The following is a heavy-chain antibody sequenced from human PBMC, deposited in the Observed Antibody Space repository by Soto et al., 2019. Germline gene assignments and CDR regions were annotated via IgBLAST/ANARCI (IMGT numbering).Heavy chain of an antibody. J-gene: IGHJ4*02. CDR3: ARGARSGDFDY. V-gene: IGHV1-46*01. D-gene: IGHD3-10*01. Sequence: VSFKSSEYTCTSYYMHWVRQAPGQGLEWMGIINPSGGSTSYAQKFQGRVTMTRDTSTRTVYMELSSLRSEDTAVYYCARGARSGDFDYWGQGTLVTVSS. CDR1: EYTCTSYY. CDR2: INPSGGST.